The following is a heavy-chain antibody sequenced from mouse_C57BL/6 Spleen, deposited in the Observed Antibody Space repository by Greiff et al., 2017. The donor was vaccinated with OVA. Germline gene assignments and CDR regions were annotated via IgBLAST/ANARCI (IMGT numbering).Heavy chain of an antibody. V-gene: IGHV1-78*01. CDR2: IYPRDGST. J-gene: IGHJ1*03. Sequence: QVQLKESGAELVKPGASVKLSCKASGYTFTDHTIHWMKQRPEQGLEWIGYIYPRDGSTKYNEKFKGKATLTADKSSSTAYMQLNSLTSEDSAVDFCARGDGYDGYFDVWGTGTTVTVSS. CDR1: GYTFTDHT. CDR3: ARGDGYDGYFDV. D-gene: IGHD2-2*01.